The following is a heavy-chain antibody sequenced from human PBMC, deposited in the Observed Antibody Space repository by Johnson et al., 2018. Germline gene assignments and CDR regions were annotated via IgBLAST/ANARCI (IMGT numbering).Heavy chain of an antibody. Sequence: QVQLVQSGGGLVQPGVSLRLSCAASGFRFNRYSMNWVRQAPGKGLEWVAFLWSDARDQKYAESVKGRFTISRDNSQNTLYLQMNSLGAEDTAVYSCARRAIALNGNDAFDMWGQGTMVTVSS. D-gene: IGHD2-21*01. V-gene: IGHV3-33*08. CDR2: LWSDARDQ. CDR1: GFRFNRYS. J-gene: IGHJ3*02. CDR3: ARRAIALNGNDAFDM.